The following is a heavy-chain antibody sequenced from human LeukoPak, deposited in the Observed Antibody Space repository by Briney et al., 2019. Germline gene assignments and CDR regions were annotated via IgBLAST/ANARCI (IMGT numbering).Heavy chain of an antibody. D-gene: IGHD6-6*01. CDR3: AKETGYSSSPIDY. Sequence: GRSLRLSCAASGFTFDDYAMHWVRPAPGKGLEWVSGISWNSGRLGYADSVKGRFTIYRDSAKNSLYLQMNSLRAEDTALYYCAKETGYSSSPIDYWGQGTLVTVSS. V-gene: IGHV3-9*01. J-gene: IGHJ4*02. CDR2: ISWNSGRL. CDR1: GFTFDDYA.